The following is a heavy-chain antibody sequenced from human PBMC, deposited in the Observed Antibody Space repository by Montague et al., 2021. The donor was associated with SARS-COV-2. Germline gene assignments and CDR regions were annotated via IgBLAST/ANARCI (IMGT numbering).Heavy chain of an antibody. CDR3: ARDYGDYSYYYGLDV. J-gene: IGHJ6*02. CDR1: GGSISSGYLY. Sequence: TLSLTCTVSGGSISSGYLYWSWIRQPAGKGLEWIGRIYSSGSTNYNPSLKSRVTMSVDTSKNQFSLKVSSVTAADTAVYYCARDYGDYSYYYGLDVWGQGTTVTVSS. D-gene: IGHD4-17*01. V-gene: IGHV4-61*02. CDR2: IYSSGST.